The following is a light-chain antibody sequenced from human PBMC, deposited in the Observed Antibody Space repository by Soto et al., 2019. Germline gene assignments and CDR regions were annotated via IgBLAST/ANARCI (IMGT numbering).Light chain of an antibody. CDR3: SSWTRGATVV. CDR2: DVN. CDR1: SSDVGAYNY. V-gene: IGLV2-14*03. Sequence: QSVLTQPASVSGSPGQSITISCAGTSSDVGAYNYVSWYQHHPGKAPKLMIYDVNNRPSGDSNRFSGSKSGNTASLTISGLQAEDEADYYCSSWTRGATVVFGSGTKVTVL. J-gene: IGLJ1*01.